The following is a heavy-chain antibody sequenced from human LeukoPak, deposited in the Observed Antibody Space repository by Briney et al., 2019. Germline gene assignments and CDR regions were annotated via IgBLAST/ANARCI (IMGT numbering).Heavy chain of an antibody. D-gene: IGHD6-19*01. CDR3: ATSDDSGGWPFDY. Sequence: SETLSLTCTVSGGSISSSSYYWGWIRQPPGKGLEWIGSIYYSGSTYYNPSLKSRVTISVGTSKNQFSLKLNSVTAADTAVYYCATSDDSGGWPFDYWGQGTLVTVSS. CDR2: IYYSGST. CDR1: GGSISSSSYY. V-gene: IGHV4-39*01. J-gene: IGHJ4*02.